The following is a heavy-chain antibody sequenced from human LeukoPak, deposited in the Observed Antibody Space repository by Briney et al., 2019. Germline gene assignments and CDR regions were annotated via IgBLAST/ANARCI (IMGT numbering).Heavy chain of an antibody. V-gene: IGHV1-69*06. CDR1: GGTFSSYA. CDR2: IIPIFGTA. CDR3: ARSSIIAAAGPYYFDY. D-gene: IGHD6-13*01. Sequence: SVKVSCKASGGTFSSYAISWVRQAPGQGLEWMGGIIPIFGTANYAQKFQGRVTITADKSTSTAYMELSSLRSEGTGVYYCARSSIIAAAGPYYFDYWGQGTLVTVSS. J-gene: IGHJ4*02.